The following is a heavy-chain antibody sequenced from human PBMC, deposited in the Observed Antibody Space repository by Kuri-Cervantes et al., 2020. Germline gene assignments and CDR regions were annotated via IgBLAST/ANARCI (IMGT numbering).Heavy chain of an antibody. J-gene: IGHJ4*02. CDR2: IYYSGST. D-gene: IGHD5-12*01. CDR1: GGSISSYY. CDR3: AVLGGGYVLGY. V-gene: IGHV4-59*03. Sequence: SETLSLTCTVSGGSISSYYWSWIRQPPGKGLEWIGYIYYSGSTNYNPSLKSRVTISRDNAKNSLYLQMNSLRAEDTAVYYCAVLGGGYVLGYWGQGTLVTVSS.